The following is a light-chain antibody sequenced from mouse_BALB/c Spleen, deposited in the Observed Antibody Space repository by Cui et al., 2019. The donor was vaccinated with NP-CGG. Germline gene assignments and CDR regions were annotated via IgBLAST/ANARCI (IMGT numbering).Light chain of an antibody. J-gene: IGLJ1*01. Sequence: QAVVTQASALTTSPGETVTLTCRSSTGAVTNSNYANWVQEKPDHLFTGLIGGTNNRAPGVPARFSGSLIGDKAALIITGAQTEDEAIYFCALWYSNHWVFGGGTKLTVL. CDR1: TGAVTNSNY. CDR3: ALWYSNHWV. V-gene: IGLV1*01. CDR2: GTN.